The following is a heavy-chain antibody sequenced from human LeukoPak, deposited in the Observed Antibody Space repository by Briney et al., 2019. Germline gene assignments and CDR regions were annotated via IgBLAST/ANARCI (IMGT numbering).Heavy chain of an antibody. Sequence: GGSLRLSCVASGFTFGKYWMSWVRQAPGKGLEWVAIIKSDGSEEYYVDSVKGRFTVSRVNAKNSLFLQLNSLRAEDTAVYYCARESSWTFDVWGQGTMVTVSS. J-gene: IGHJ3*01. CDR1: GFTFGKYW. CDR3: ARESSWTFDV. V-gene: IGHV3-7*03. D-gene: IGHD3-3*01. CDR2: IKSDGSEE.